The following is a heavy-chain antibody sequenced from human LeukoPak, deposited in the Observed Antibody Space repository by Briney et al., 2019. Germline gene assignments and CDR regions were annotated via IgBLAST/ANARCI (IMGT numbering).Heavy chain of an antibody. CDR3: AKSGYNRFDY. CDR1: GLTFTTSG. V-gene: IGHV3-23*01. J-gene: IGHJ4*02. D-gene: IGHD5-24*01. Sequence: GGTLRLSCAASGLTFTTSGMSWVRQAPGKGPEWVSSITGSGGNTYYADSVKGRFTISRDNSKNTLYLQMNSLRAEDTAVFYCAKSGYNRFDYWGQGTLVTVSS. CDR2: ITGSGGNT.